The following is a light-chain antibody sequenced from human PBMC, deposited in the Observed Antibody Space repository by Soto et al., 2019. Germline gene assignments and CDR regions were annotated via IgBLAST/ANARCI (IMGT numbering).Light chain of an antibody. CDR2: GAS. Sequence: EIVLTQSPGTLSLSPGERATLSCRASQSVTSNYLAWYQQKPGQAPRLLIYGASTRATGIPARFSGSGSGTEFTLTISSLQPDDFATYYCQQYNSYSTFGQGTKVDIK. J-gene: IGKJ1*01. V-gene: IGKV3-20*01. CDR1: QSVTSNY. CDR3: QQYNSYST.